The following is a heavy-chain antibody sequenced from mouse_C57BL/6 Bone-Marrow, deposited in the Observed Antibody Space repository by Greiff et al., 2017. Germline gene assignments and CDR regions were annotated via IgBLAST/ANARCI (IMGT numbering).Heavy chain of an antibody. CDR1: GFTFSSYA. V-gene: IGHV5-4*01. J-gene: IGHJ1*03. D-gene: IGHD2-4*01. Sequence: DVHLVESGGGLVKPGGSLKLSCAASGFTFSSYAMSWVRQTPEKRLEWVATISDGGSYTYYPDNVKGRFTISRDNAKNNLYLQMSHLKSADTSMYHWARDDYGIWDFDVWGTGTTVTGSS. CDR3: ARDDYGIWDFDV. CDR2: ISDGGSYT.